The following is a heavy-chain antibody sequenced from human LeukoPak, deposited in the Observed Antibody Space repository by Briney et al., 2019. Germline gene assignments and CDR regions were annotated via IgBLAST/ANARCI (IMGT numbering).Heavy chain of an antibody. CDR1: GYTFTSYG. D-gene: IGHD4-23*01. J-gene: IGHJ6*03. Sequence: ASVKVSCKASGYTFTSYGISWVRQAPGQGLEWMGWISAYNGNTNYAQKLQGRVTMTTDTSTSTAYMELRSLRSDDTAVYYCARGSRGVRWGGYYYYMDVWGKGTTVTVSS. V-gene: IGHV1-18*01. CDR3: ARGSRGVRWGGYYYYMDV. CDR2: ISAYNGNT.